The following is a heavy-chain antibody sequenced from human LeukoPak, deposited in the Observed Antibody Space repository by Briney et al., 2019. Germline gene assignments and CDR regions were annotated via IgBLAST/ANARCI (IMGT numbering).Heavy chain of an antibody. CDR3: ARAWSGYSYVDY. J-gene: IGHJ4*02. CDR2: IYYSGST. CDR1: GGSSRSYY. Sequence: PSETLSLTCTVSGGSSRSYYWSWIRQPPGKGLEWIGYIYYSGSTNYNPSLKSRVTISVDTSKNQFSLKLSSVTAADTAVYYCARAWSGYSYVDYWGQGTLVTVSS. V-gene: IGHV4-59*01. D-gene: IGHD3-3*01.